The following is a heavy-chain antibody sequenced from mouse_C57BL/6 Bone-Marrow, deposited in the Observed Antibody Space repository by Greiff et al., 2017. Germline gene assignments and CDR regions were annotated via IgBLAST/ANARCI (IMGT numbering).Heavy chain of an antibody. D-gene: IGHD1-1*01. J-gene: IGHJ2*01. CDR3: AREDYYGSGPYYFDY. CDR2: INPSNGGT. Sequence: QVQLQQPGTELVKPGASVKLSCKASGYTFTSYWMHWVKQRPGQGLEWIGNINPSNGGTNYNEKFKSKATLTVDKSSSTAYMQLSSLTSEDSAVYYCAREDYYGSGPYYFDYWGQGTTLTVSS. V-gene: IGHV1-53*01. CDR1: GYTFTSYW.